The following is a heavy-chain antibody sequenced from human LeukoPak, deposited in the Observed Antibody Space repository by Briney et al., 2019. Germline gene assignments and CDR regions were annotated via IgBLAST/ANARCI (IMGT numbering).Heavy chain of an antibody. V-gene: IGHV3-74*01. D-gene: IGHD3-3*01. CDR3: AREDGDYYYGMDV. J-gene: IGHJ6*02. CDR2: INSDGSWT. CDR1: GNYW. Sequence: GGSLRLSCAASGNYWMHWVRQAPGKGLVWVSHINSDGSWTSYADSVKGRFTISRDNAKNTLYLQMNSLRAEDTAVYYCAREDGDYYYGMDVWGQGTTVTVSS.